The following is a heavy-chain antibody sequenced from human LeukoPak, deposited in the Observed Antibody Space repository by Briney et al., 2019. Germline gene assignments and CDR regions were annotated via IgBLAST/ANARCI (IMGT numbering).Heavy chain of an antibody. J-gene: IGHJ4*02. D-gene: IGHD4-17*01. V-gene: IGHV3-23*01. CDR3: AKAKYGDYASVFDY. Sequence: GGSLRLSCAASGFTFSSYAMSWVRQAPGKGLEWVSDISLTSDNTFYADSVKGRFTISRDNSKNTLYLQMNSLRAEDTAVYYCAKAKYGDYASVFDYWGQGTLVTVSS. CDR1: GFTFSSYA. CDR2: ISLTSDNT.